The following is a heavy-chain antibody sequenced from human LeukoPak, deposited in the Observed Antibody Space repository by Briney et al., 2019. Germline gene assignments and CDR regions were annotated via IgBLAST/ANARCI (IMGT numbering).Heavy chain of an antibody. J-gene: IGHJ3*02. D-gene: IGHD1-26*01. CDR2: LYYTGST. CDR3: ARVAPVSGKAFDI. V-gene: IGHV4-59*01. Sequence: GSLRLSCSASGFTFSTYAMHWVRQAPGKGLEWIGYLYYTGSTNYNPSLKSRVTISVDTSKNQFSLKLSSVTAADTAVYYCARVAPVSGKAFDIWGQGTMVTVSS. CDR1: GFTFSTYA.